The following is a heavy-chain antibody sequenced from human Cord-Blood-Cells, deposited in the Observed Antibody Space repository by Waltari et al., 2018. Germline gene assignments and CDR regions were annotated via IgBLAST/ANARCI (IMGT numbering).Heavy chain of an antibody. CDR3: ARHGWDGGP. CDR1: GGSIRSSSSY. D-gene: IGHD1-26*01. Sequence: QLQLQESGPGLVKPSETLSLTCTVSGGSIRSSSSYWGWIRQPPGKGLEWIGSIYYSGSTYYNPSLKSRVTISVDTSKNQFSLKLSSVTAADTAVYYCARHGWDGGPWGQGTLVTVSS. J-gene: IGHJ5*02. V-gene: IGHV4-39*01. CDR2: IYYSGST.